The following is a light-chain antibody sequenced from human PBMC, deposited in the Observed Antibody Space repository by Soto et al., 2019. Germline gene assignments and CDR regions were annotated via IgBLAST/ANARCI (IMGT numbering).Light chain of an antibody. CDR2: EVT. CDR3: SSYTNINTRACV. V-gene: IGLV2-14*01. Sequence: QLVLTQPASVSGSPGQSIAISCTGSSSDIGIYKYVSWYQQHPGKVPKLIIYEVTNRPSGVSNRFSGSKSGNTASLTISGLQAEDEAEYYCSSYTNINTRACVFGTGTKLTVL. J-gene: IGLJ1*01. CDR1: SSDIGIYKY.